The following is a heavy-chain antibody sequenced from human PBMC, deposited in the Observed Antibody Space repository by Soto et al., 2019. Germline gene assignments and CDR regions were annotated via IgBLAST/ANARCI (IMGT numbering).Heavy chain of an antibody. Sequence: QVQLVQSGAEVKKPGASVKVSCKASGYTFTSYDIIWVRQATGQGLEWMGWMNPSTGNTDSAEKFQGRLTMTTNTSISTVYMELGSLSFEDTAVYYCARGRIIVAGGFDPWGQGTLVTVSS. D-gene: IGHD6-19*01. CDR3: ARGRIIVAGGFDP. J-gene: IGHJ5*02. CDR1: GYTFTSYD. CDR2: MNPSTGNT. V-gene: IGHV1-8*01.